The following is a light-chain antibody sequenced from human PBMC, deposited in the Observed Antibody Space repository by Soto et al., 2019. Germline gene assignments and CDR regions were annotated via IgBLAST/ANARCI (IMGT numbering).Light chain of an antibody. CDR2: DAS. CDR1: QTISSW. J-gene: IGKJ5*01. V-gene: IGKV1-5*01. Sequence: GDRGTITCRASQTISSWLAWYQQKPGKAPNLLIYDASTLERGVPSRFSGTGSGTEFTLTIDRLQPDDFATYYCQQYHTSSITFGQGTRLEIK. CDR3: QQYHTSSIT.